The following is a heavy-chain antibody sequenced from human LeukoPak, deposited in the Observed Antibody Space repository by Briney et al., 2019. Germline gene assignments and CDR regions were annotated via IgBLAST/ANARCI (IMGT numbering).Heavy chain of an antibody. D-gene: IGHD3-22*01. Sequence: GASVKVSCKASGGTFSSYVISWVRQAPGQGLEWMGGIIPIFGTANYAQKFQGRVTITTDESTSTAYMELSSLRSEDTAVYYCASPSSGYYSAQYYFDYWGQGTLVTVSS. CDR1: GGTFSSYV. CDR3: ASPSSGYYSAQYYFDY. J-gene: IGHJ4*02. CDR2: IIPIFGTA. V-gene: IGHV1-69*05.